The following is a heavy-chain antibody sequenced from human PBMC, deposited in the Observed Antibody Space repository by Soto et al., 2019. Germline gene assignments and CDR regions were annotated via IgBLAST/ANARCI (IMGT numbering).Heavy chain of an antibody. J-gene: IGHJ6*02. D-gene: IGHD3-10*01. V-gene: IGHV4-4*07. CDR3: ARARYYYGSGSYLFADYYYYGMDV. Sequence: SDTLSLTCTVSGGSISSYYWSWIRQPAGKGLEWIGRIYTSGSTNYNPSLKSRVTMSVDTSKNQFSLKLSSVTAADTAVYYCARARYYYGSGSYLFADYYYYGMDVWGQGTTVTVSS. CDR2: IYTSGST. CDR1: GGSISSYY.